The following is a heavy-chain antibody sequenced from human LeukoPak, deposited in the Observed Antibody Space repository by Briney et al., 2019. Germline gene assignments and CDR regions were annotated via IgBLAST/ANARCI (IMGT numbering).Heavy chain of an antibody. Sequence: PSETLSITCTVSGASISSHYWSWIRQPPGKGLEWIGYFYYSGSINYNPSLKSRVTISVDTSKNQFSLKLNSVTAADTAVYYCAGQMDSRGSIDYWGQGTLVSVSS. D-gene: IGHD3-22*01. CDR2: FYYSGSI. J-gene: IGHJ4*02. CDR3: AGQMDSRGSIDY. V-gene: IGHV4-59*08. CDR1: GASISSHY.